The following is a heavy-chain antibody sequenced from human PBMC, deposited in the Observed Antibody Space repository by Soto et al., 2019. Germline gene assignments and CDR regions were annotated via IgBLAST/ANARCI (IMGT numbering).Heavy chain of an antibody. J-gene: IGHJ3*02. Sequence: PSETLSLTCAVSGGSISSGGYSWSWVRQAPGKGLEWVSYISSSSSTIYYADSVKGRFTISRDNAKNSLYLQMNSLRAEDTAVYYCARSEQWLVSASDIWGQGTMVTVSS. CDR3: ARSEQWLVSASDI. CDR2: ISSSSSTI. V-gene: IGHV3-48*01. CDR1: GGSISSGGYS. D-gene: IGHD6-19*01.